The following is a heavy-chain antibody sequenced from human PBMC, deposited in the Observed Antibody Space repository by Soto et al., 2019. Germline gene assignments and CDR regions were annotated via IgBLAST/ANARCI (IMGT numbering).Heavy chain of an antibody. Sequence: SETLSLTCAVYGGSFSGYYWSWIRQPPGKGLEWIGEINHSGSTNYNPSLKSRVTISVDTSKNQFSLKLSSVTAADTAVYYCARVSALVTANHCGQGTLITVSS. CDR2: INHSGST. V-gene: IGHV4-34*01. CDR3: ARVSALVTANH. CDR1: GGSFSGYY. J-gene: IGHJ5*02. D-gene: IGHD2-21*02.